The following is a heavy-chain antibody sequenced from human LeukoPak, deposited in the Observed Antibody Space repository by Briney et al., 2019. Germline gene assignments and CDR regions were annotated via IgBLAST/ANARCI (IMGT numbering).Heavy chain of an antibody. CDR1: GGSFSGYY. V-gene: IGHV4-34*01. D-gene: IGHD2-8*01. CDR3: ARGNKAIVLMVYANGMDV. CDR2: INHSGST. J-gene: IGHJ6*02. Sequence: PSETLSLTCAVYGGSFSGYYWSWIRQPPGKELEWIGEINHSGSTNYNPSLKSRVTISVDTSKNQFSLKLSSVTAADTAVYYCARGNKAIVLMVYANGMDVWGQGTTVTVSS.